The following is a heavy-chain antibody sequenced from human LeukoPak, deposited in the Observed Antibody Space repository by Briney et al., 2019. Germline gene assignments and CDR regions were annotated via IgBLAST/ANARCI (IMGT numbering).Heavy chain of an antibody. Sequence: SETLSLTCTVSGYSISSGYYWGWIRQPPGKGLEWIGSIYHSGSTYYNPSLKSRVTISVDTSKNQFSLKLSSVTAADTAVYYCARDASSSGYYGMDVWGQGTTVTVSS. CDR2: IYHSGST. CDR1: GYSISSGYY. J-gene: IGHJ6*02. V-gene: IGHV4-38-2*02. D-gene: IGHD6-13*01. CDR3: ARDASSSGYYGMDV.